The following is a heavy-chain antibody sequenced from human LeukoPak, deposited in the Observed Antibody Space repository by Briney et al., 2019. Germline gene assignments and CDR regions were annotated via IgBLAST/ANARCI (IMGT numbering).Heavy chain of an antibody. CDR1: GFTFSSYA. J-gene: IGHJ4*02. D-gene: IGHD5-12*01. V-gene: IGHV3-23*01. Sequence: GGSLRLSCGASGFTFSSYAMSWVRQAPGKGREWVSSITSSGAATYYADSVKGRFTISRDNSDNTLYLQMNSLRAEDTAVYYCARERSGYGGGFDYWGQGTLVTVSS. CDR2: ITSSGAAT. CDR3: ARERSGYGGGFDY.